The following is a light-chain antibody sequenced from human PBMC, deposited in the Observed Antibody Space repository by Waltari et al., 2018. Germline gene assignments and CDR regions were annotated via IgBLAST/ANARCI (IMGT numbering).Light chain of an antibody. Sequence: QSALAQPASVSGSPGQSITISCTGTSSDVGGYNYVSWYQQHPGKAPKLMIYEVSNRPSGGSNRFSGSNAGNTASLTISGLQAEDEADYYCSSYTSSTPYVFGTGTKVTVL. CDR1: SSDVGGYNY. CDR2: EVS. CDR3: SSYTSSTPYV. V-gene: IGLV2-14*01. J-gene: IGLJ1*01.